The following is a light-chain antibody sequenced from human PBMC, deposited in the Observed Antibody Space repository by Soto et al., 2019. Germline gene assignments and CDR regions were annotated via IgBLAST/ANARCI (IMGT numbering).Light chain of an antibody. CDR3: QQYNTYPYT. J-gene: IGKJ2*01. Sequence: DIQMTQSPSTLSASVGDRVTITCRASQSITNWLAWYQQKPGRAPKLLIYDASSLESGVPSRFSGSGSGTELTLTISSLQPDDFATYYCQQYNTYPYTFCQGTKLEIK. CDR2: DAS. V-gene: IGKV1-5*01. CDR1: QSITNW.